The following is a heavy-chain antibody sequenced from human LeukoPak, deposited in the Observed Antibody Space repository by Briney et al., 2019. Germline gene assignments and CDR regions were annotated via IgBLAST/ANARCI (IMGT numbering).Heavy chain of an antibody. J-gene: IGHJ4*02. D-gene: IGHD3-22*01. V-gene: IGHV1-69*13. CDR3: AKGYYYDSSGYFEPFGY. CDR1: GGTFSSYA. CDR2: IIPIFGTA. Sequence: ASVKVSCKASGGTFSSYAISWVRQAPGQGLEWMGGIIPIFGTANYAQKFQGRVTITADESTSTAYMELSSLRSEDTAVYYCAKGYYYDSSGYFEPFGYWGQGTLVTVSS.